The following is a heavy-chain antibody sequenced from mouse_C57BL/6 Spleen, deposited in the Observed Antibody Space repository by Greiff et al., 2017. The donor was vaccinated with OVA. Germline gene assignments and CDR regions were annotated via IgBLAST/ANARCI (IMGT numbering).Heavy chain of an antibody. D-gene: IGHD2-1*01. CDR3: ARVGGNVSYYYAMDY. V-gene: IGHV1-66*01. CDR1: GYSFTSYY. Sequence: QVQLQQSGPELVKPGASVKISCKASGYSFTSYYIHWVKQRPGQGLEWIGWINPGSGNTKYNEKFKGKATLTGDKSSSTAYMQLSSLTSEDSAVYYCARVGGNVSYYYAMDYWGQGTSVTVSS. J-gene: IGHJ4*01. CDR2: INPGSGNT.